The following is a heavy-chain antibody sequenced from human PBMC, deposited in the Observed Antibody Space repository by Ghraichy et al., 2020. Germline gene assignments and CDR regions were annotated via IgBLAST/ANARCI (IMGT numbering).Heavy chain of an antibody. D-gene: IGHD3-10*01. Sequence: GESLNISCAASGFTFSTYAMNWVRQAPGRGLEWVSGVTGNGAATFYTGSVRGRFTISRDNSKNTLYLQMNSLRAEDTAVYYCAKGKGSGRDAGDYWGQGTLVTVSS. V-gene: IGHV3-23*01. CDR1: GFTFSTYA. J-gene: IGHJ4*02. CDR3: AKGKGSGRDAGDY. CDR2: VTGNGAAT.